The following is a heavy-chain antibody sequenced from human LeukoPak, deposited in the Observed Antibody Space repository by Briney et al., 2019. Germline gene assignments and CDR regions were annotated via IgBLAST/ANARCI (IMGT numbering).Heavy chain of an antibody. Sequence: SETLSLTCTVSGGSISSYYWSWIRQPAGKGLEWIGRIYTSGSTNYNPSLKSRVTMSVDTSKNQFSLKLSSVTAAVTAVYYCARVLGSGWEGNWFDPWGQGTLVTVSS. D-gene: IGHD6-19*01. CDR1: GGSISSYY. CDR2: IYTSGST. V-gene: IGHV4-4*07. J-gene: IGHJ5*02. CDR3: ARVLGSGWEGNWFDP.